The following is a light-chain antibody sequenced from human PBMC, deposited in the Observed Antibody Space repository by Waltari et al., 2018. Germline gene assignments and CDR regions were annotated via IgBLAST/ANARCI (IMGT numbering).Light chain of an antibody. CDR1: SSGVGSYNL. CDR3: CSYVDSSTSV. Sequence: QSALTQPASVSGSPGQSITISCTGTSSGVGSYNLFYWYQQHPGKAPKLMIYECNKRPPGFSNRFTGSKSGNTASLSISVLQAEGEADYYCCSYVDSSTSVFGGGTKLTVL. V-gene: IGLV2-23*01. J-gene: IGLJ2*01. CDR2: ECN.